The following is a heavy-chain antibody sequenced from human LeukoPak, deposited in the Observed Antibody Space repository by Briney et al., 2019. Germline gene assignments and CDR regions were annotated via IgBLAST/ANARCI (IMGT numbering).Heavy chain of an antibody. CDR3: AREYYYDSSGYYFFDY. Sequence: SETLSLTCTVSGGSISSYYWSWIRQPPGKGLEWIGYIYYSGSTNYNPSLKSRVTISVDTSKNHFSLTLSSVTAADTAVYYCAREYYYDSSGYYFFDYWGQGTLVTVSS. D-gene: IGHD3-22*01. J-gene: IGHJ4*02. CDR2: IYYSGST. CDR1: GGSISSYY. V-gene: IGHV4-59*01.